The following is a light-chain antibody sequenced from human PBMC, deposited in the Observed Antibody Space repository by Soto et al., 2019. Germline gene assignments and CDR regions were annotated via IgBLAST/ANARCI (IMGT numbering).Light chain of an antibody. Sequence: QSALTQPASVSGSPGQSITISCTGTSSDVGGYNYVSWYQQHPGKAPKLMIYEVSQRPSGVSNRFSGSKSGNTASLTISGLQPEDEADYYCCSYASSSTYVFGTGTKLTVL. CDR2: EVS. J-gene: IGLJ1*01. CDR3: CSYASSSTYV. CDR1: SSDVGGYNY. V-gene: IGLV2-14*01.